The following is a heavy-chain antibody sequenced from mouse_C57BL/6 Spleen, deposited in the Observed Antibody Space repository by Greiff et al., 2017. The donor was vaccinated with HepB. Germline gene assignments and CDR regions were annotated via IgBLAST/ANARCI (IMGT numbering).Heavy chain of an antibody. Sequence: VKLVESGAELAKPGASVKLSCKASGYTFTSYWMHWVKQRPGQGLEWIGYINPSSGYTKYNQKFKDKATLTADKSSSTAYMQLSSLTYEDSAVYYCASTYYGSSLWFAYWGQGTLVTVSA. J-gene: IGHJ3*01. V-gene: IGHV1-7*01. CDR2: INPSSGYT. D-gene: IGHD1-1*01. CDR1: GYTFTSYW. CDR3: ASTYYGSSLWFAY.